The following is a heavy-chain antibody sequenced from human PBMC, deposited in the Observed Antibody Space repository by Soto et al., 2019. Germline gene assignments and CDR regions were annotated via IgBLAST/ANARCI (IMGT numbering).Heavy chain of an antibody. D-gene: IGHD5-12*01. CDR1: GFTVSNNY. CDR2: SYSGGST. Sequence: EVQLVESGGGLIQPGGSLRLSCVASGFTVSNNYMSWVRQAPGKGLEWVSVSYSGGSTDYAESVKGRFTISRDNSKNTLYLQMNSLRADDTAVYYCARARDGYNFLYEPTWGQGTLVTVSS. J-gene: IGHJ4*02. CDR3: ARARDGYNFLYEPT. V-gene: IGHV3-53*01.